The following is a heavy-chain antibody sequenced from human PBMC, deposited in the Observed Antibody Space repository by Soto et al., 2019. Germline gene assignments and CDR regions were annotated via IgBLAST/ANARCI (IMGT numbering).Heavy chain of an antibody. CDR2: IKSESDGETR. J-gene: IGHJ4*02. CDR3: XXDXDYYDTPGYPH. D-gene: IGHD3-22*01. Sequence: EVQLVESGGSLVKPGDSLRLSCVASGLIFRRAWMGWARQAPGRGLEWVGRIKSESDGETRDYAATVKGRFTISRXXXXXXXXXXXXXXXXXXXXXXXXXXDXDYYDTPGYPHWGQGTLVTVSS. CDR1: GLIFRRAW. V-gene: IGHV3-15*07.